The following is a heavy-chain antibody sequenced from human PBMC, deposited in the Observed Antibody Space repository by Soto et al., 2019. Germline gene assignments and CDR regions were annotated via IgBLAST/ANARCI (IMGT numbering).Heavy chain of an antibody. CDR3: ARNSADTDSYHSQALRAYCYNGKDV. Sequence: SVKVSCKASGGTFSSYAISWVRQAPGQGLEWMGGIIPIFGTANYAQKFQGRVTITADESTSTAYMEPSSLRSEDTAVYYCARNSADTDSYHSQALRAYCYNGKDVWGKGTTVTVAS. CDR1: GGTFSSYA. D-gene: IGHD5-18*01. V-gene: IGHV1-69*13. CDR2: IIPIFGTA. J-gene: IGHJ6*04.